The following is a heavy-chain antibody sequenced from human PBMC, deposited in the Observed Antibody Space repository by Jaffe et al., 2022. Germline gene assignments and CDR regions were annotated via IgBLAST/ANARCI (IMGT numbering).Heavy chain of an antibody. CDR3: ARGRPYLEGYYYYYYMDV. Sequence: QVQLQQWGAGLLKPSETLSLTCAVYGGSFSGYYWSWIRQPPGKGLEWIGEINHSGSTNYNPSLKSRVTISVDTSKNQFSLKLSSVTAADTAVYYCARGRPYLEGYYYYYYMDVWGKGTTVTVSS. J-gene: IGHJ6*03. CDR2: INHSGST. CDR1: GGSFSGYY. V-gene: IGHV4-34*01.